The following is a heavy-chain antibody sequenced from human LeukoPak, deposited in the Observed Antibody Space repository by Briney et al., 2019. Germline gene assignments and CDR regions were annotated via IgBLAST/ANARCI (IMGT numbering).Heavy chain of an antibody. Sequence: ASVKVSCKASGYTFTSYGISWVRQAPGQGLEWMGWISAYNGNTNYAQKLQGRVTMTTDTSTSTTYMELRSLRSDDTAVYYCARTVFPYSSSWYPWGSNHCGYYGMDVWGQGTTVTVSS. D-gene: IGHD6-13*01. CDR1: GYTFTSYG. J-gene: IGHJ6*02. V-gene: IGHV1-18*01. CDR2: ISAYNGNT. CDR3: ARTVFPYSSSWYPWGSNHCGYYGMDV.